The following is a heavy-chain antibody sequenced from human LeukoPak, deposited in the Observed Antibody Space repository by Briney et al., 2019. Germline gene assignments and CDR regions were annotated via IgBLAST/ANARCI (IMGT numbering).Heavy chain of an antibody. J-gene: IGHJ4*02. CDR3: ARGLPMLVGGGGDY. V-gene: IGHV1-8*01. D-gene: IGHD1-26*01. CDR1: GYTFTSYD. Sequence: ASVKVSCKASGYTFTSYDINWVRQATGQGLEWMGWMNPNSGNTGYAQKFQGRVTMTRNTSISTAYMELSSLRSEDTAVYYCARGLPMLVGGGGDYWGQGTLVTVSS. CDR2: MNPNSGNT.